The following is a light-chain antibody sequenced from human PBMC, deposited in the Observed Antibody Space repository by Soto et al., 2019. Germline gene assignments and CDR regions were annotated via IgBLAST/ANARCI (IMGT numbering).Light chain of an antibody. J-gene: IGKJ5*01. Sequence: TVLPQSPGILSLSPGERASLSCGASQSISSSFLAWYQQKPGQAPRLLIYSASSRATGIPDRFSGTGSETDFTLTIRCLESEDFAVYYCQQYDNAPVSFGQGTRLEIK. V-gene: IGKV3-20*01. CDR2: SAS. CDR1: QSISSSF. CDR3: QQYDNAPVS.